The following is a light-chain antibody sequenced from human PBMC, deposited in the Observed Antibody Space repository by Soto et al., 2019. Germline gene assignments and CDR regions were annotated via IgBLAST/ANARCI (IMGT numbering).Light chain of an antibody. Sequence: DIQMTQSPSTLSASVGDRVTITCRASQSISSWLAWFQQKPGKAPNLLIYDASTLESGVPSRFSGSGSGTGFTLPISSLQPDDFATYYCQQYNSYPWTFGQGTRVEVK. CDR3: QQYNSYPWT. V-gene: IGKV1-5*01. CDR1: QSISSW. CDR2: DAS. J-gene: IGKJ1*01.